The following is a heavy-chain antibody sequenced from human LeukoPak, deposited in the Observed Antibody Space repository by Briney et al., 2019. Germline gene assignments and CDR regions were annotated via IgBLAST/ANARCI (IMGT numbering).Heavy chain of an antibody. CDR2: IYYNGGA. Sequence: SETLSLTCTVSGGSITSVSYYWGWIRQPPGKGLEWIGSIYYNGGAYYNPSLKSRLTISVDTSKNQFSLKLSSVTAADMAVYYCARLSGTHYEATDYWGQGTLVTVSS. CDR3: ARLSGTHYEATDY. D-gene: IGHD1-14*01. V-gene: IGHV4-39*01. CDR1: GGSITSVSYY. J-gene: IGHJ4*02.